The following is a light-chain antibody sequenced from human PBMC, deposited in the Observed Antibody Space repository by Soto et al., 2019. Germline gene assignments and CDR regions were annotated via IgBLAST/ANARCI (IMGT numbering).Light chain of an antibody. CDR2: GAS. J-gene: IGKJ4*01. CDR1: QSVSSN. V-gene: IGKV3-15*01. CDR3: QQYNNWPALT. Sequence: EIVMTQSPATLSVSPGERATLSCRASQSVSSNLAWHQQKPGQAPRLLIYGASTRATGIPARFSGSGSGTEFTLTISSLQSEDFAVYYCQQYNNWPALTFGGGTKVDIK.